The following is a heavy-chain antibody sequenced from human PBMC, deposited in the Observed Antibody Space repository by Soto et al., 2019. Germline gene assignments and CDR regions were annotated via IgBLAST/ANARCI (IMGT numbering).Heavy chain of an antibody. CDR3: TTGSREGV. V-gene: IGHV3-15*07. Sequence: NPGGSLRLSCAASGLPISNAWMNWVRQAPGKGLEWVGRIKTKSEGGPTDYAAAVKGRFTVSRDDSKNTLYLQMNSLKTEDTAVYYCTTGSREGVWGQGTTVTVSS. CDR1: GLPISNAW. D-gene: IGHD1-26*01. J-gene: IGHJ6*02. CDR2: IKTKSEGGPT.